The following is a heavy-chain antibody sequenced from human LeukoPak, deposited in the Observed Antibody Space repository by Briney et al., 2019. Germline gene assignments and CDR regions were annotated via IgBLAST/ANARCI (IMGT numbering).Heavy chain of an antibody. V-gene: IGHV4-59*13. D-gene: IGHD2-15*01. J-gene: IGHJ6*03. CDR1: GRSIRSSY. CDR3: ARTTEGYCRGRSCYSYYYYMDV. CDR2: IYFSGLT. Sequence: AELLTLPGSVLGRSIRSSYWSWIRQSPGKGWEWIGYIYFSGLTNYNPSLKSRVTISVDTSKNQFSLKLSSVTAADTAVYYCARTTEGYCRGRSCYSYYYYMDVWGKGTTVTVSS.